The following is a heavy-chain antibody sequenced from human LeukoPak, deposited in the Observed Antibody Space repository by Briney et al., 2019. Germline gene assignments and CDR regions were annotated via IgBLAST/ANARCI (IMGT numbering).Heavy chain of an antibody. CDR2: INRDGSQK. Sequence: GGSLRLSCAASGFSLSGYWMTWVRQAPGKGLEWVANINRDGSQKNHVDSVQGRFTISRDNAKNSLYLQMNSLRAEDTAVYYCASGARGVITYGGDFWGQGTLVTVSS. V-gene: IGHV3-7*03. CDR3: ASGARGVITYGGDF. D-gene: IGHD3-10*01. CDR1: GFSLSGYW. J-gene: IGHJ4*02.